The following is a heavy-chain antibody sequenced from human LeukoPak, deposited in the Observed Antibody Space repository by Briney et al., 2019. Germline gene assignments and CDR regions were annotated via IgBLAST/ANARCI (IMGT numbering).Heavy chain of an antibody. D-gene: IGHD2-15*01. J-gene: IGHJ3*02. CDR2: IIPIFGTA. Sequence: SVKVSCKASGGTFSSCAISWVRQAPGQGLEWMGGIIPIFGTANYAQKFQGRVTITADESTSTAYMELSSLRSEDTAVYYCARPRYCSGGSCLHDAFDIWGQGTMVTVSS. V-gene: IGHV1-69*13. CDR1: GGTFSSCA. CDR3: ARPRYCSGGSCLHDAFDI.